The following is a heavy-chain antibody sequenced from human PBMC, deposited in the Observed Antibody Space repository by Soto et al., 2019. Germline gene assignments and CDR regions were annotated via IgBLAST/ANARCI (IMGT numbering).Heavy chain of an antibody. CDR3: ARSFFQASYYDFWSGYYTGDFDY. D-gene: IGHD3-3*01. V-gene: IGHV1-18*01. J-gene: IGHJ4*02. CDR1: GYTFTSYG. Sequence: ASVKVSCKASGYTFTSYGISWVRQAPGQGLEWMGWISAYNGNTNYAQKLQGRVTMTTDTSTSTAYMELRSLRSDDTAVYYCARSFFQASYYDFWSGYYTGDFDYWGQGTLVTVSS. CDR2: ISAYNGNT.